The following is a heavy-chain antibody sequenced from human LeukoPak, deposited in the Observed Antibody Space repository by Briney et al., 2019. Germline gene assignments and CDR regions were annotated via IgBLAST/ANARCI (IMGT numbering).Heavy chain of an antibody. J-gene: IGHJ4*02. V-gene: IGHV4-61*02. D-gene: IGHD3-10*02. CDR1: GGSISSGDYY. CDR2: VYTSGNT. Sequence: SETLSLTCTVSGGSISSGDYYWSWIRQSAGKGLEWIGRVYTSGNTMYNPSLESRATISIDTSNNQFSLRLNSVTAADTAVYYCARGGTIFTFFDYWGQGTLVTVSS. CDR3: ARGGTIFTFFDY.